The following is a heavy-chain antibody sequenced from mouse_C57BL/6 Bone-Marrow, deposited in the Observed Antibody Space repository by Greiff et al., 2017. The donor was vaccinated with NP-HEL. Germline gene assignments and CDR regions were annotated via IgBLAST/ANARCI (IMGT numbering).Heavy chain of an antibody. CDR3: RGFAY. V-gene: IGHV6-3*01. CDR2: IRMKSDNYAT. CDR1: GFTFSNYW. J-gene: IGHJ3*01. Sequence: EVQLVESGGGLVQPGGSMKLSCVASGFTFSNYWMNWVRQSPEKGLEWVAQIRMKSDNYATHYAESVKGRFTISRDDSKSSVYLQMNNLRAEDTGIYYCRGFAYWGKGTLVTVSA.